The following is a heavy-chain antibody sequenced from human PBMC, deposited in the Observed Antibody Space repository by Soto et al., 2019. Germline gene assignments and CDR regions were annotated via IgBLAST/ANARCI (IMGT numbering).Heavy chain of an antibody. CDR2: ASAGGDMT. CDR1: GFTFSSYA. D-gene: IGHD3-10*01. Sequence: DVQLLESGGHLVQPGGSLRLSCAASGFTFSSYAMSWVRQAPGKVLEWVSSASAGGDMTYYSDSVKGRFTISRDNSNNALFLQMNSLRIEDTALYYCARGDRGGSGSPASYYYSGLDVWGQGTTVTVS. J-gene: IGHJ6*01. CDR3: ARGDRGGSGSPASYYYSGLDV. V-gene: IGHV3-23*01.